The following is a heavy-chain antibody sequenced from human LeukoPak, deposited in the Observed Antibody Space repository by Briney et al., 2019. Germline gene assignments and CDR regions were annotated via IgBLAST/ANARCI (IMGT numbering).Heavy chain of an antibody. V-gene: IGHV4-38-2*01. CDR1: GYSISGGYY. CDR2: IYHSGST. J-gene: IGHJ4*02. D-gene: IGHD3-22*01. Sequence: SETLSLTCAVSGYSISGGYYWGWIRQPPGKGLEWIGSIYHSGSTYYNPSLKSRVTISVDTSKNQFSLKLSSVTAADTAVYYCARHVKLGYDSSGRHQTLDYWGQGTLVTVSS. CDR3: ARHVKLGYDSSGRHQTLDY.